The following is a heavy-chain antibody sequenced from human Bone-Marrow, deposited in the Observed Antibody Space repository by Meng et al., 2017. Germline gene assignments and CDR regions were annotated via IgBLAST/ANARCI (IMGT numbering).Heavy chain of an antibody. D-gene: IGHD3-22*01. CDR2: IYYSGST. CDR1: GGSISSSSYY. Sequence: QLQLQESGPGLGTPSETLSLTCTVSGGSISSSSYYWGWIRQPPGKGLEWIGSIYYSGSTYYNPSLKSRVTISVDTSKNQFSLKLSPETAADTAVYYCARYYYDSSGYYPDWGQGTLVTVSS. J-gene: IGHJ4*02. CDR3: ARYYYDSSGYYPD. V-gene: IGHV4-39*07.